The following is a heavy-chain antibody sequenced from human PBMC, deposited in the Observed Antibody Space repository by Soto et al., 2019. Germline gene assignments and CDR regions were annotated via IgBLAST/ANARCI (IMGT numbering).Heavy chain of an antibody. Sequence: SETLSLTCTVSGGSISSGDYYWSWIRQPPGKGLEWIGYIYYSGSTYYNPSLKSRVTMSVDTSKNQFSLKLSSVTAADTAVYYCARDRTTVVMDYFDYWGQGTLVTVSS. CDR1: GGSISSGDYY. CDR3: ARDRTTVVMDYFDY. CDR2: IYYSGST. V-gene: IGHV4-30-4*01. D-gene: IGHD4-17*01. J-gene: IGHJ4*02.